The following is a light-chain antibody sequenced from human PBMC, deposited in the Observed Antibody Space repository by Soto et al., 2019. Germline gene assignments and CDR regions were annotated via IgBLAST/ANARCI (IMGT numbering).Light chain of an antibody. CDR3: QHYHNLPPFT. CDR2: GAS. CDR1: QDIRTS. Sequence: DIQMTQSPSSLSASVGDRVSITCQASQDIRTSLSWFQQKPGRAPKLLIYGASYLETGVPSRFRGSGSGTDFTFTIGSLQPEDIATYYCQHYHNLPPFTFGPGTRVDVK. V-gene: IGKV1-33*01. J-gene: IGKJ3*01.